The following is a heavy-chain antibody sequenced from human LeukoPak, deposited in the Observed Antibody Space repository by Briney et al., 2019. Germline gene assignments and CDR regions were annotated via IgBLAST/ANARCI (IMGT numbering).Heavy chain of an antibody. CDR3: AKETHSSGWPDAFDI. Sequence: SGGSLRLSCAASGFTFSDYYMSWIRQAPGKGLEWVSYISSSSGYTNYADSVKGRFTISRDNSKNTLYLQMDSLRAEDTAVYYCAKETHSSGWPDAFDIWGQGTMVTVSS. CDR2: ISSSSGYT. D-gene: IGHD6-19*01. CDR1: GFTFSDYY. V-gene: IGHV3-11*05. J-gene: IGHJ3*02.